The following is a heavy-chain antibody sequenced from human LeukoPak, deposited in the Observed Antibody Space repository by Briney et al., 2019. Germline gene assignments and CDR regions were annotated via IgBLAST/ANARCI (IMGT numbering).Heavy chain of an antibody. CDR2: ISYDGSNK. J-gene: IGHJ4*02. Sequence: GGSLRLSCAASEFTFSSYAMHWVRQAPGKGLEWVAVISYDGSNKYYADSVKGRFTISRDNSKNTLYLQMNSLRAEDTAVYYCARESDDFWSGYYNGPFDYWGQGTLVTVSS. CDR1: EFTFSSYA. V-gene: IGHV3-30-3*01. D-gene: IGHD3-3*01. CDR3: ARESDDFWSGYYNGPFDY.